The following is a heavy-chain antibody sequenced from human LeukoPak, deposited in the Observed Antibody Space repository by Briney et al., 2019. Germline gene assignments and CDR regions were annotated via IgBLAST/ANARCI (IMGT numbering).Heavy chain of an antibody. CDR1: GGYINTGSYY. J-gene: IGHJ5*02. D-gene: IGHD3-22*01. V-gene: IGHV4-61*02. CDR2: IYASGKT. Sequence: PSETLSLTCTVTGGYINTGSYYWSWIRQPAGKGLEWIGRIYASGKTNYSPSLESRVTISVDTSRNQFSLKLNSVTAADTAVYYCARAVDNRGYQYKGFGPWGQGTLVTVSS. CDR3: ARAVDNRGYQYKGFGP.